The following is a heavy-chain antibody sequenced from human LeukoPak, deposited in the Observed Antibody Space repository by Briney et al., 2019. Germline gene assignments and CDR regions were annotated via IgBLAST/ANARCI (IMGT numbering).Heavy chain of an antibody. D-gene: IGHD3-10*01. CDR1: GGTISSSNW. Sequence: PSGTLTLTCAVSGGTISSSNWWSWVRQPPGKGLEWIGEIYHSGSTNYNPSLKSRVTISVDKSKNPFSLKLSSVTAADTAVYYCARVTSDYYGSGSYSWAFDYWGQGTLVTVSS. J-gene: IGHJ4*02. CDR3: ARVTSDYYGSGSYSWAFDY. CDR2: IYHSGST. V-gene: IGHV4-4*02.